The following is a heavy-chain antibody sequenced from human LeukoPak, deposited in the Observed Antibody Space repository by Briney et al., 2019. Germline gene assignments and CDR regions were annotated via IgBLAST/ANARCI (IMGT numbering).Heavy chain of an antibody. CDR1: GYTFTGYY. CDR3: ARGRPHSSWYSWFDP. CDR2: INPNSGGT. V-gene: IGHV1-2*04. J-gene: IGHJ5*02. D-gene: IGHD6-13*01. Sequence: ASVKVSCKASGYTFTGYYMHWVRQAPGQGLEWMGWINPNSGGTNYAQKFQGWVPLTRDPSISTAYMELSRLSSDDTAVYYCARGRPHSSWYSWFDPWGQGTLVTVSS.